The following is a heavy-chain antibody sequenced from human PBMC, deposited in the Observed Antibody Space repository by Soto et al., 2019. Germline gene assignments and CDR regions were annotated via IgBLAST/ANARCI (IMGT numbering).Heavy chain of an antibody. CDR2: INPNSGGT. J-gene: IGHJ6*02. Sequence: ASVKVSCKASGYTFTGYCMHWVRQAPGQGLEWMGWINPNSGGTNYAQKFQGWVTMTRDTSISTAYMELSRLRSDDTAVYYCARESGITIFGDFYGMDVWGQGTTVTVSS. CDR1: GYTFTGYC. D-gene: IGHD3-3*01. V-gene: IGHV1-2*04. CDR3: ARESGITIFGDFYGMDV.